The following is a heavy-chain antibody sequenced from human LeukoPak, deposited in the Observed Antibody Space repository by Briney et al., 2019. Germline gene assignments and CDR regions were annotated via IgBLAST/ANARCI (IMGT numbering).Heavy chain of an antibody. CDR3: ARTLNSKGNAFDI. Sequence: GESLKISCKGSGYSFTSYRIGWVRQMPGKGLEWMGIIYPGDSDTRYSPSFQGQVTISADKSISTAYLQWSSLKASDTAMYYCARTLNSKGNAFDIWGQGTMVTVSS. CDR1: GYSFTSYR. J-gene: IGHJ3*02. D-gene: IGHD4-11*01. CDR2: IYPGDSDT. V-gene: IGHV5-51*01.